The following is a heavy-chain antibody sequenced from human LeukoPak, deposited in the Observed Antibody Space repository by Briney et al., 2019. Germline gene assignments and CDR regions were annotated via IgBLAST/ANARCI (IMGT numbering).Heavy chain of an antibody. CDR1: GFNFSTYW. D-gene: IGHD3-10*01. V-gene: IGHV3-7*01. Sequence: GGSLRLSCGASGFNFSTYWMSWIRQAPGKGLEWVATINQDGSEKYYVDSVKGRFTISRDNAKNSLSLQVNSPRADDTAIYYCVKPYYFSSGSLNWGQGTLVTVSS. CDR3: VKPYYFSSGSLN. J-gene: IGHJ4*02. CDR2: INQDGSEK.